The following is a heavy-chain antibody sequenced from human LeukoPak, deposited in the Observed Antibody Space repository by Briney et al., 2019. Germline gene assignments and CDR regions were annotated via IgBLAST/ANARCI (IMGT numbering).Heavy chain of an antibody. J-gene: IGHJ6*02. V-gene: IGHV3-7*03. CDR1: GFTFSSYW. Sequence: GGSLRLSCAASGFTFSSYWMSWVRQAPGKGLEWVANIKQDGSEKYYVDSVKGRFTISRDNAKNSLYLQMNSLRAEDTALYYCAKDGHYGSGSPGDYYYGMDVWGQGTTVTVSS. CDR2: IKQDGSEK. CDR3: AKDGHYGSGSPGDYYYGMDV. D-gene: IGHD3-10*01.